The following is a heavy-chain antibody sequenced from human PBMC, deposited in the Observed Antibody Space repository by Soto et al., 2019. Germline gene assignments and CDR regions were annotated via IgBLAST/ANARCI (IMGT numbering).Heavy chain of an antibody. V-gene: IGHV4-59*01. CDR3: ARGPRPVVVTAYYFDY. CDR1: GGSISSYD. J-gene: IGHJ4*02. CDR2: IYYSGST. Sequence: TSETLSLTCTVSGGSISSYDWNWIRQPPGKGLEWIGYIYYSGSTNYNPSLKSRVTISVDTSKNQFSLKLSSVTAADTAVYYCARGPRPVVVTAYYFDYWGQGTLVTVSS. D-gene: IGHD2-21*02.